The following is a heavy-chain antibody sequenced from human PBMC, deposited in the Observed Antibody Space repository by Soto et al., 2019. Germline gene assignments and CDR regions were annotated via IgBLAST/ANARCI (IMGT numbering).Heavy chain of an antibody. CDR2: ISYDGSNK. V-gene: IGHV3-30*18. CDR3: AKEITEKTHYSYYGMDV. J-gene: IGHJ6*02. CDR1: RFTFSNYG. D-gene: IGHD3-10*01. Sequence: QVQLVESGGGVVQPGRSLRLSCAASRFTFSNYGIHLVRQAPGKGLEGVAVISYDGSNKYYADSVKGRFTIYRDNSKNTLYLQMNRLRAEDTAVYFCAKEITEKTHYSYYGMDVWGQGTTVTVSS.